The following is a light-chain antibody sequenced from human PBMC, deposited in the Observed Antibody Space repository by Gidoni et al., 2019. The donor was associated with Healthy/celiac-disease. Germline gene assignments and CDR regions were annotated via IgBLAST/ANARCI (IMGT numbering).Light chain of an antibody. CDR1: QSVSSY. J-gene: IGKJ4*02. CDR3: QQRSNWPLT. V-gene: IGKV3-11*01. CDR2: DAS. Sequence: EIVLTQSPATLSLSPGERATLSCRASQSVSSYLAWYQQKPCQAPRLLIYDASNRAPGIPARFSGSGYGTDFTLTISSLEPEDFAVYYCQQRSNWPLTFGGGTKVEIK.